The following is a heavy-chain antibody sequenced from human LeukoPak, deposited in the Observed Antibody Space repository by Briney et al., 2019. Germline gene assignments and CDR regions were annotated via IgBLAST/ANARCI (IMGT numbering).Heavy chain of an antibody. D-gene: IGHD3-10*01. J-gene: IGHJ4*02. Sequence: SETLSLTCAVYGGSFSGYYWSWIRQPPGKGLEWIGEINHSESTNYNPSLKSRVTISVDTSKNQFSLKLSSVTAADTAVYYCARAPKRGTYYYGSGSPYFDYWGQGTLVTVSS. CDR1: GGSFSGYY. CDR2: INHSEST. V-gene: IGHV4-34*01. CDR3: ARAPKRGTYYYGSGSPYFDY.